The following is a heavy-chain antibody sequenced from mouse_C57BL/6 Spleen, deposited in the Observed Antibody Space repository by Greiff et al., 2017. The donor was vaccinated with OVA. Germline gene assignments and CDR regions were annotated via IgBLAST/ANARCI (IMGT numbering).Heavy chain of an antibody. J-gene: IGHJ2*01. CDR1: GYAFSSYW. D-gene: IGHD1-1*01. Sequence: VQLQQSGAELVKPGASVKISCKASGYAFSSYWMNWVKQRPGKGLAWIGQIYPGDGDTNYNGKFKGKATLTADKSSSTAYMQLSSLTSEDSAVYYCARQCNYYGSSYEDYWGQGTTLTVSS. CDR3: ARQCNYYGSSYEDY. CDR2: IYPGDGDT. V-gene: IGHV1-80*01.